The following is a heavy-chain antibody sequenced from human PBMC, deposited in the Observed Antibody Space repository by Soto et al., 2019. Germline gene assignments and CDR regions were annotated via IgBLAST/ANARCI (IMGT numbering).Heavy chain of an antibody. V-gene: IGHV1-2*04. CDR1: GYTFTGYY. CDR3: ARDSRPVLRFLEWSPYGMDV. CDR2: INPNSGGT. J-gene: IGHJ6*02. D-gene: IGHD3-3*01. Sequence: ASVKVSCKASGYTFTGYYMHWARQAPGQGLEWMGWINPNSGGTNYAQKFQGWVTMTRDTSISTAYMELSRLRSDDTAVYYCARDSRPVLRFLEWSPYGMDVWGQGTRVTVSS.